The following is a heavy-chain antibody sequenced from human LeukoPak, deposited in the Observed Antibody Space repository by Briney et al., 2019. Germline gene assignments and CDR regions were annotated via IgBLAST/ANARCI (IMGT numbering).Heavy chain of an antibody. CDR3: ARGFYGSGSPFDI. CDR2: FDPEDGET. V-gene: IGHV1-24*01. Sequence: GASVKVSCKVSGYTLTELSMHWVRQAPGKGLEWIGGFDPEDGETIYAQKFQGRVTMTEDTSTDTACMELSSLRSEDTAVYYCARGFYGSGSPFDIWGQGTMVTVSS. J-gene: IGHJ3*02. D-gene: IGHD3-10*01. CDR1: GYTLTELS.